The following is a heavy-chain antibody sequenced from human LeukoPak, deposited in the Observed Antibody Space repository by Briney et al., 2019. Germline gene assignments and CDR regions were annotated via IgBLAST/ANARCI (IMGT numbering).Heavy chain of an antibody. V-gene: IGHV3-30*04. CDR3: ARDATDRTDIVVGWFDP. CDR1: GFTFSSYA. D-gene: IGHD2-2*01. CDR2: ISYDGSNK. J-gene: IGHJ5*02. Sequence: GGSLRLSCAASGFTFSSYAMHWVRQAPGKGLEWVAVISYDGSNKYYAVSVKGRFTISRDNSKNTLYLQMNSLRAEDTAVYYCARDATDRTDIVVGWFDPWGQGTLVTVSS.